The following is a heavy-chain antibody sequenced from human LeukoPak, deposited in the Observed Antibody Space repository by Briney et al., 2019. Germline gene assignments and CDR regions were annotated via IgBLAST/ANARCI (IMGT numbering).Heavy chain of an antibody. CDR1: GYTFTNYY. Sequence: ASVKVSCRASGYTFTNYYIHWVRQAPGQGLEWMGIFDPRGVGTSYAQKFLGRVTMTRDTSTSTVYMDLNRLTPDDTAVYYCARPARSDTSGAFAIWGQGTLVTVSS. CDR3: ARPARSDTSGAFAI. V-gene: IGHV1-46*01. J-gene: IGHJ3*02. CDR2: FDPRGVGT. D-gene: IGHD6-25*01.